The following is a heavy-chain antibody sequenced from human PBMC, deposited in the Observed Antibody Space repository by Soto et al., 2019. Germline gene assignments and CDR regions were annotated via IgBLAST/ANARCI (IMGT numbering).Heavy chain of an antibody. CDR2: ISAYNGNT. D-gene: IGHD2-15*01. CDR3: AGVPFEYCSGGSCYYYYGMDV. J-gene: IGHJ6*02. Sequence: ASVKVSCKASGYTFTSYGISWVRQAPGQGLEWMGWISAYNGNTNYAQKLQGRVTMTRDTSISTAYMELSRLRSDDTAVYYCAGVPFEYCSGGSCYYYYGMDVWGQGTTVTVSS. CDR1: GYTFTSYG. V-gene: IGHV1-18*01.